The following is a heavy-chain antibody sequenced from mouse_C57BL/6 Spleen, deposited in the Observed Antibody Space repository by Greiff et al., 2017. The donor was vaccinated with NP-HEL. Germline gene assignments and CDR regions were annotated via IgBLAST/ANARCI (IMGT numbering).Heavy chain of an antibody. CDR1: GYTFTSYW. V-gene: IGHV1-59*01. Sequence: VQLQQPGAELVRPGTSVKLSCKASGYTFTSYWMHWVKQRPGQGLEWIGVIDPSDSYTNYNQKFKGKATLTVDTSSSTAYMQLSSLTSEDSAVYYCARRMPVYYFDYWGQGTTLTVSS. CDR3: ARRMPVYYFDY. D-gene: IGHD1-1*01. CDR2: IDPSDSYT. J-gene: IGHJ2*01.